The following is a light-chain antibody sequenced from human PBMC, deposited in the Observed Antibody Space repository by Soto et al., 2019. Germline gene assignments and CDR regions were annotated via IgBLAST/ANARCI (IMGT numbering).Light chain of an antibody. J-gene: IGKJ1*01. CDR2: GAS. CDR1: QSVSNSY. CDR3: QQYGSSTRT. Sequence: EIVSTQSPGTLSLSPGERATLSCRASQSVSNSYLAWYQQKLGQAPRLLIYGASTRAPGIPDRFSGSGSGTDFTLTISRLEPEDFALYYCQQYGSSTRTFGQGTKVEIK. V-gene: IGKV3-20*01.